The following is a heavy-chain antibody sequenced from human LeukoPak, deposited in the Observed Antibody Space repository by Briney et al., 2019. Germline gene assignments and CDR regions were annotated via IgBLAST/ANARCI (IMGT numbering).Heavy chain of an antibody. CDR3: ARVTYYYDSRGYYGDY. J-gene: IGHJ4*02. D-gene: IGHD3-22*01. V-gene: IGHV3-7*01. CDR2: IKQDGSDK. Sequence: GGSLRLSCAASGFTFSSYWKSWVRQAPGKGLEWVANIKQDGSDKYYVESVKSRFTISRGNAKNSLYLQMNSLRAEDTAVYYCARVTYYYDSRGYYGDYWGQGTLVSVSS. CDR1: GFTFSSYW.